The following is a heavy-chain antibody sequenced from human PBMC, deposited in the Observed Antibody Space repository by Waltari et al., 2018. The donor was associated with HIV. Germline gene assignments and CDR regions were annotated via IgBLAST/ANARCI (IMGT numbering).Heavy chain of an antibody. D-gene: IGHD3-22*01. CDR2: ISYDGSNK. Sequence: QVQLVESGGGVVPPGRSLRLSCAASGFTFSNYGMHWVRQAPGKGLEWVAVISYDGSNKYYADSVEGRFTISRDNSKNTLYLQMNSLRAEDTAVYYCANAGYYYDSSGYYGGAFDYWGQGTLVTVSS. V-gene: IGHV3-30*18. CDR3: ANAGYYYDSSGYYGGAFDY. CDR1: GFTFSNYG. J-gene: IGHJ4*02.